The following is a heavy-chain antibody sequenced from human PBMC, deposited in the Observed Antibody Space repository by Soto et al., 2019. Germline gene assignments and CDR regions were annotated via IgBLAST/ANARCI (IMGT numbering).Heavy chain of an antibody. J-gene: IGHJ5*02. CDR2: SYYSGST. CDR3: AGVAWTSYSSNWYGWFDP. V-gene: IGHV4-39*01. D-gene: IGHD6-13*01. Sequence: SQSMSRACTVAGRSSSSIRDYWVWIRQPPVKGLEGIGSSYYSGSTYYNPSLKSRVTISVDTSQNQFSLKLSSVTAADTAVDYCAGVAWTSYSSNWYGWFDPWGQGTLVTVSS. CDR1: GRSSSSIRDY.